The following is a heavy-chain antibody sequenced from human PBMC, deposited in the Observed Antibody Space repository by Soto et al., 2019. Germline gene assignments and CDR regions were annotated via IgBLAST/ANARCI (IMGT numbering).Heavy chain of an antibody. CDR3: ARHPERIAQIGWFDP. D-gene: IGHD6-13*01. CDR2: IYYSGST. Sequence: SETLSVTCTVSGGSISSYYWSWIRQPPGKGLEWIGYIYYSGSTYYNPSLKSRVTISVDTSKNQFSLKLSSVTAADTAVYYCARHPERIAQIGWFDPWGQGTLVTVSS. CDR1: GGSISSYY. J-gene: IGHJ5*02. V-gene: IGHV4-59*08.